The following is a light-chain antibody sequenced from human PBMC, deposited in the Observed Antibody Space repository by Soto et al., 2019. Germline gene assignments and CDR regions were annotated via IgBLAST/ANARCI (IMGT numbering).Light chain of an antibody. CDR2: FAS. CDR3: QQGYTIPPT. CDR1: QSIRRY. J-gene: IGKJ4*01. Sequence: DIQMTQSPSSLSASVGDRVTITCRASQSIRRYLNWYQQKPGQAPKLLIYFASTLQSGVPSRFSGGGSATDFTLTISSLQPEDFATYYCQQGYTIPPTFGGGTKVEL. V-gene: IGKV1-39*01.